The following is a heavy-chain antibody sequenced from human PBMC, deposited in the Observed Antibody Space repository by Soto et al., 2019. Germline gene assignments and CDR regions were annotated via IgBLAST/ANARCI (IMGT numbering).Heavy chain of an antibody. D-gene: IGHD3-10*01. Sequence: QVELVQSGVEVKKPGASVKVSCKASGYTFTNLGLSWVRQAPGQGLEWMGWISASNGDTNYAQKFLGRVTVTTDTSTSTGYMELRSLKSEDTAVYYCARMVRGSKIDYYYYMDVWGKGTTVIVSS. CDR2: ISASNGDT. CDR3: ARMVRGSKIDYYYYMDV. J-gene: IGHJ6*03. V-gene: IGHV1-18*04. CDR1: GYTFTNLG.